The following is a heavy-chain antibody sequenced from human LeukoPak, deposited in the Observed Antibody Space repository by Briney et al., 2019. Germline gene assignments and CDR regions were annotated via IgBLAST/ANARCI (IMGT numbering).Heavy chain of an antibody. D-gene: IGHD3-10*01. CDR3: ARGLKYGSGRRSYYYYYMDV. CDR1: GGSFSGYY. Sequence: SETLSLTCAVYGGSFSGYYWSWIRQPPGKGLEWIGEINHSGSTNYNPSLKSRVTISVDTPKNQFSLKLSSVTAADTAVYYCARGLKYGSGRRSYYYYYMDVWGKGTTVTVSS. V-gene: IGHV4-34*01. J-gene: IGHJ6*03. CDR2: INHSGST.